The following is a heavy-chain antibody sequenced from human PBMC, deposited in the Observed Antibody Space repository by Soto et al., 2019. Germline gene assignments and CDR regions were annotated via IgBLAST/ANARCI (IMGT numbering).Heavy chain of an antibody. J-gene: IGHJ4*02. V-gene: IGHV3-74*01. CDR2: INSEGAGT. CDR1: GFTFSSYW. Sequence: GGSLRLSCAASGFTFSSYWMNWVRQAPGKGLVWVSRINSEGAGTIYADSVKGRFTISRDNAKNTLYLQMNSLRAEETAVYYCIRDYDRIRYSSDYWGQGTPVTVSS. CDR3: IRDYDRIRYSSDY. D-gene: IGHD2-2*02.